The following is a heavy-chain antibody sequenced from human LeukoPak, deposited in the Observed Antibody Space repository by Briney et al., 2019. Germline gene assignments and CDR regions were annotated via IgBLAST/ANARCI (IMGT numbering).Heavy chain of an antibody. J-gene: IGHJ4*02. Sequence: GGSLRLSYAASGFSVSSNYMSWVRQAPGMGLEWVSVIYSGSSTNYADSVKGRFTISRDNSKNTLHLQMNSLRAEDTAVYYCARVRIPEYSGGWYFDYWGQGTLVTVSS. D-gene: IGHD6-19*01. CDR3: ARVRIPEYSGGWYFDY. V-gene: IGHV3-53*01. CDR2: IYSGSST. CDR1: GFSVSSNY.